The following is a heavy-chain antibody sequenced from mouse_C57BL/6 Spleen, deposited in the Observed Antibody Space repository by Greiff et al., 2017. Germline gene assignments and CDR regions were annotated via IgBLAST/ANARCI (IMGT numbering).Heavy chain of an antibody. D-gene: IGHD1-1*01. Sequence: EVQLVESGGGLVKPGGSLKLSCAASGFTFSSYAMSWVRQTPEKRLEWVATISDGGSYTYYPDNVKGRFTISRDNAKNNLYLQMSHLKSEDTAMYYCARDGYGSSHYFDYWGQGTTLTVSS. V-gene: IGHV5-4*01. J-gene: IGHJ2*01. CDR3: ARDGYGSSHYFDY. CDR1: GFTFSSYA. CDR2: ISDGGSYT.